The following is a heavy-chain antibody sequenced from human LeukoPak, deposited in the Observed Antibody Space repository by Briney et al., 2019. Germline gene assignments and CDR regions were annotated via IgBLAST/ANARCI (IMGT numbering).Heavy chain of an antibody. J-gene: IGHJ3*02. CDR1: GFTVTTYT. CDR2: ISSSSDYI. CDR3: AREVPAAMSGFDI. D-gene: IGHD2-2*01. Sequence: GGSLRLSCAASGFTVTTYTMNWVRQAPGKGLEWISSISSSSDYIYYADSVRGRFTVSRDNSKNSLFLQMNSLRAEDTAVYYCAREVPAAMSGFDIWGQGTMVTVSS. V-gene: IGHV3-21*01.